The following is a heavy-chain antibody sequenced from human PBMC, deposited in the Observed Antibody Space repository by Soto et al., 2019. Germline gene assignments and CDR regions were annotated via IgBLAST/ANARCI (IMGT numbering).Heavy chain of an antibody. J-gene: IGHJ3*02. D-gene: IGHD2-2*01. CDR1: GFTVSTYY. Sequence: EVQLVESGGGLVQPGGSLRLSCAVSGFTVSTYYMSWVRQAPGKGLEWVSVIYSGGSTSYADSVKGRFTISRDNYKNTLYRQMNSLRAEDTAVYYCARVVVEICSSASCSGGAFDIWGQGTMVTVSS. V-gene: IGHV3-66*01. CDR3: ARVVVEICSSASCSGGAFDI. CDR2: IYSGGST.